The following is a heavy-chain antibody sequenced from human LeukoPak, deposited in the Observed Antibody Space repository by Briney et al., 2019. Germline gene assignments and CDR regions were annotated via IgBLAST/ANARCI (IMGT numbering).Heavy chain of an antibody. D-gene: IGHD6-13*01. Sequence: ASVKVSCKASGYTFTSYGISWVRQAPGQGLEWMGWISAYNGNTNYAQKLQGRVTMTTDTSTSTAYMELRSLRSDDTAVYYCARDRPIGPFYSSSAPFDYWGQGTLVTVSS. CDR1: GYTFTSYG. CDR2: ISAYNGNT. V-gene: IGHV1-18*01. J-gene: IGHJ4*02. CDR3: ARDRPIGPFYSSSAPFDY.